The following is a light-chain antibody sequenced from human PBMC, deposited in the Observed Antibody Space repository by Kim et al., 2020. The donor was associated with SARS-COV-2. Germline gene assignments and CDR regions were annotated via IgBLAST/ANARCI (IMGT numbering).Light chain of an antibody. CDR3: MQGTHWPLT. V-gene: IGKV2-30*01. CDR2: KVS. Sequence: QPATISCRSSKSLVYSDGNTYLNWCQQRPGQSPRRLIYKVSNRDSGVPDRFGGSGSGTDFTLKISRVEAEDVGVYYCMQGTHWPLTFGGGTRWISN. CDR1: KSLVYSDGNTY. J-gene: IGKJ4*01.